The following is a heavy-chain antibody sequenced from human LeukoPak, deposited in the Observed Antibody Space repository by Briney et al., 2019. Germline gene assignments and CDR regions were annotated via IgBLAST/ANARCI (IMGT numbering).Heavy chain of an antibody. J-gene: IGHJ5*02. CDR1: GFTFSSYA. CDR3: AKAPTVTTYNWFDP. CDR2: ISGSGGST. V-gene: IGHV3-23*01. Sequence: GALRLSCAASGFTFSSYAMSWVRQAPGKGLEWVSAISGSGGSTYYADSVKGRFTISRDNSKNTLYLQMNSLRAEDTAVYYCAKAPTVTTYNWFDPWGQGTLVTVSS. D-gene: IGHD4-11*01.